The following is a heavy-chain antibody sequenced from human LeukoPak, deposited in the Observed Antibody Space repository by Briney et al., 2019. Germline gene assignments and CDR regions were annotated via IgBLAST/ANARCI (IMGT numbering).Heavy chain of an antibody. Sequence: ASVKVSCKASGYTFTSYYMHWVRQAPGQGLEWMGMVNPSGGSTTYAQKLQGRVTMTTDTSTSTAYMELRSLRSDDTAVYYCARDDRGEYGFDPWGQGTLVTVSS. CDR3: ARDDRGEYGFDP. D-gene: IGHD3-16*01. CDR1: GYTFTSYY. J-gene: IGHJ5*02. CDR2: VNPSGGST. V-gene: IGHV1-46*01.